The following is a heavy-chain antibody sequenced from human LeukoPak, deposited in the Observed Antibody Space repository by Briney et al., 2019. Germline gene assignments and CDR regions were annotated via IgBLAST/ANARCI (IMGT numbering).Heavy chain of an antibody. CDR1: GGSISSSSYY. J-gene: IGHJ5*02. CDR2: IYYSGST. CDR3: ARRMMAYYYGSGSSNWFDP. D-gene: IGHD3-10*01. Sequence: SETLSLTCTVSGGSISSSSYYWGWIRQPPGKGLEWIGSIYYSGSTYYNPSLKSRVTISVDTSKNQFSLKLSSVTAADTAVYYCARRMMAYYYGSGSSNWFDPWGQGTLVTVSS. V-gene: IGHV4-39*01.